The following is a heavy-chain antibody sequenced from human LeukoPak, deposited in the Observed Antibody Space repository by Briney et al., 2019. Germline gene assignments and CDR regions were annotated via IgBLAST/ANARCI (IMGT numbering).Heavy chain of an antibody. CDR3: AREGVESGGTNWFSFDI. V-gene: IGHV1-18*01. Sequence: ASVKVSCKASGYTFTSYGISWVRQAPGQGLEWMGWISAYNGNTNYAQRLQGRVTMTTNTSTSTAYMELRSLRSDDTAVYYCAREGVESGGTNWFSFDIWGQGTMVTVSS. CDR2: ISAYNGNT. J-gene: IGHJ3*02. D-gene: IGHD1-1*01. CDR1: GYTFTSYG.